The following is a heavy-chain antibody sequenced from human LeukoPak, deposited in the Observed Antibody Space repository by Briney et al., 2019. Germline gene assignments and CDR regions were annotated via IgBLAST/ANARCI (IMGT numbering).Heavy chain of an antibody. D-gene: IGHD3-9*01. V-gene: IGHV7-4-1*02. J-gene: IGHJ4*02. CDR2: INTNTGNP. CDR3: TLNAFDRYAAPVADY. Sequence: RASVKVSCKASGYTFTSYAMNWVRQAPGQGLEWTGWINTNTGNPTYAQGFTGRFVFSLDTSVSTAYLQISSLKAEDTAVYYCTLNAFDRYAAPVADYWGQGTLVTVSS. CDR1: GYTFTSYA.